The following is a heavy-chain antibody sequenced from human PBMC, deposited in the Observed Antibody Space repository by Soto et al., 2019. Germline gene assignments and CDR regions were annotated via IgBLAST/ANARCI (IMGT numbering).Heavy chain of an antibody. J-gene: IGHJ6*03. CDR1: GGSISSYY. V-gene: IGHV4-59*01. Sequence: SETLSLTCTVSGGSISSYYWSWIRQPPGKGLEWNGYINYSGSTNYNPSLKSRVTISVDTSKNQFSLKLSSLTAADTAVYYCARVGTPTKGYCSGGSCYLPYYYYYYMDVWGKGTTVTVSS. CDR3: ARVGTPTKGYCSGGSCYLPYYYYYYMDV. CDR2: INYSGST. D-gene: IGHD2-15*01.